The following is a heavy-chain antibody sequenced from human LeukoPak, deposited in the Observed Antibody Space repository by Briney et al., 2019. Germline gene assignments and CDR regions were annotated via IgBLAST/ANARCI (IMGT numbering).Heavy chain of an antibody. CDR3: ARGTYIDPLDY. CDR1: GASISPNSYT. J-gene: IGHJ4*02. D-gene: IGHD3-10*01. Sequence: SETLSLTCTVSGASISPNSYTWNWIRRAPGRRLEVIGYIYHSGSAHYAQSFDGRVTISIDLSKNQFSLKLNSVTAADTAVYYCARGTYIDPLDYWGQGTLVTVSS. V-gene: IGHV4-30-2*01. CDR2: IYHSGSA.